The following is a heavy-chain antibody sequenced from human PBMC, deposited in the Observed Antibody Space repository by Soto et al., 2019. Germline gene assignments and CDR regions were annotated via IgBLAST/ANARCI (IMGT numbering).Heavy chain of an antibody. V-gene: IGHV2-5*02. CDR3: AHMRVTMRGGAGPFHN. D-gene: IGHD3-3*01. CDR1: GFSLSTSGVG. J-gene: IGHJ1*01. CDR2: IYCDDEK. Sequence: QITLKESGPTLVKPSQTLTLTCTLSGFSLSTSGVGVGGIRQPQGKALEWLALIYCDDEKRYSQSLKSRLTITKDNSKTQVVRTLTNVDTVDTATYYGAHMRVTMRGGAGPFHNWGQGTLVTVSS.